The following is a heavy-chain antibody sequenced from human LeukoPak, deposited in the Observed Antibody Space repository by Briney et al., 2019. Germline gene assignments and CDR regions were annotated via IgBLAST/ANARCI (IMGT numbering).Heavy chain of an antibody. CDR2: IYSGGST. Sequence: GGSLRLSCAASGFTVSSNYMSWVRQAPGKGLEWVSVIYSGGSTYYADSVKGRFTISRDNSKNTLYLQMNSLRAEDTAVYYCARGGPPDGGFMVRGRYYFDYWGQGTLVTVSS. D-gene: IGHD3-10*01. V-gene: IGHV3-66*01. J-gene: IGHJ4*02. CDR1: GFTVSSNY. CDR3: ARGGPPDGGFMVRGRYYFDY.